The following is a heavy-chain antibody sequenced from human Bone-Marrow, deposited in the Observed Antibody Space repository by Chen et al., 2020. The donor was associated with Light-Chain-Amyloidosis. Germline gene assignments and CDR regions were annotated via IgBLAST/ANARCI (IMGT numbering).Heavy chain of an antibody. CDR3: XXXXXXXXXSXSWYDHYYYGMDV. D-gene: IGHD6-13*01. Sequence: QVQLVESGGGLVKPGGSLRLSCAASGFTFSDYYMSWIRQAPGKGLEWVSYISSSGSTIYXXXSXXXXFTISRXXXXXXXXXXXXXXXXXXXXXXXXXXXXXXXXXSXSWYDHYYYGMDVWGQGTT. CDR2: ISSSGSTI. CDR1: GFTFSDYY. J-gene: IGHJ6*02. V-gene: IGHV3-11*01.